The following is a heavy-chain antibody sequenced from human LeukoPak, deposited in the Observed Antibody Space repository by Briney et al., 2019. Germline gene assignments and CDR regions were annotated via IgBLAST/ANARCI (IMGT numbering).Heavy chain of an antibody. D-gene: IGHD4-23*01. V-gene: IGHV4-59*08. CDR3: ARNSGDY. CDR2: IYYSGST. CDR1: GGSISSYY. Sequence: SETLSLTCTVSGGSISSYYWSWIRQPPGKGLEWIGYIYYSGSTNYNPSLKSRVTISVDTSKNQFSLKLSSVTAADTAVYYCARNSGDYWGQGTLVTVSS. J-gene: IGHJ4*02.